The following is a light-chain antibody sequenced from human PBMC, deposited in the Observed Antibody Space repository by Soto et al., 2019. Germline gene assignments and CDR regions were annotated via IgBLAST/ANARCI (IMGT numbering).Light chain of an antibody. J-gene: IGKJ5*01. CDR3: QQYGSTPSIT. Sequence: EIVLTQSPGTLSLSPGERATLSCRASQSVTSNYLAWYQLKPGQAPRLLIYAASNTATGIPDRFSGSGSGTDFTLSISSLEPEDFAVYYCQQYGSTPSITFGQGTRLEIK. CDR2: AAS. CDR1: QSVTSNY. V-gene: IGKV3-20*01.